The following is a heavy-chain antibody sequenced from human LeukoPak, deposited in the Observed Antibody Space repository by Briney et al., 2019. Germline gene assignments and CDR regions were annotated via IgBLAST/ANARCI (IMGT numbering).Heavy chain of an antibody. CDR2: IWYDGSNK. D-gene: IGHD1-1*01. J-gene: IGHJ4*02. CDR1: GFTFSHYS. V-gene: IGHV3-30-3*01. Sequence: GGSLRLSCVASGFTFSHYSMHWVRQAPGKGLEWVAVIWYDGSNKYYADSVKGRYTISRDDFMNTLYLQMNNLRPEDTAIYYCATDGLTGTTGGTLESWGQGTLVTVSS. CDR3: ATDGLTGTTGGTLES.